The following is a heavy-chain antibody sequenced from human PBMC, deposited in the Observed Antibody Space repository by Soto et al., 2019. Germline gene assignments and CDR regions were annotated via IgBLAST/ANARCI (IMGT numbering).Heavy chain of an antibody. D-gene: IGHD2-2*01. V-gene: IGHV5-51*01. Sequence: GESLKISCRISGYKFAKYWIAWVRQRPGEGPEWMGIVDPSDSDTRYSPSFQGQFTISVDTSINTAFLEWSTLRASDSATYYCARRLTVPVAGFDYRGQGTVVTVPS. CDR2: VDPSDSDT. CDR3: ARRLTVPVAGFDY. CDR1: GYKFAKYW. J-gene: IGHJ4*02.